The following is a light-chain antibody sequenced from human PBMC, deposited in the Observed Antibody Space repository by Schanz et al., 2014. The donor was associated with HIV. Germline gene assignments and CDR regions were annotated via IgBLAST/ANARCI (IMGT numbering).Light chain of an antibody. CDR2: WAS. CDR3: QQYDTYSRT. CDR1: QSVLHSSNNKNY. V-gene: IGKV4-1*01. J-gene: IGKJ3*01. Sequence: DIVMTQSPDSLAVSLGERATINCKSSQSVLHSSNNKNYLAWYQQKPGQPPKLLIYWASTRESGVPDRFSGSGSGTDFTLTISSLQPDDFATYYCQQYDTYSRTFGPGTKVEIK.